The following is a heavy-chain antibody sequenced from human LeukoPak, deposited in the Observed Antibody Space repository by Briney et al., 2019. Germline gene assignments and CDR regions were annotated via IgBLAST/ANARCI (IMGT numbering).Heavy chain of an antibody. CDR3: ARERLAGSDYYDSSGYWTY. V-gene: IGHV3-33*01. CDR1: GFTFSSYG. Sequence: GRSLRLSCAASGFTFSSYGMHWVRQAPGKGLEWVAVIWYDGSNKYYADSVKGRFTISRDNSKNTLYLQMNSLRAEDTAVYYCARERLAGSDYYDSSGYWTYWGQGNLVTVSS. D-gene: IGHD3-22*01. J-gene: IGHJ4*02. CDR2: IWYDGSNK.